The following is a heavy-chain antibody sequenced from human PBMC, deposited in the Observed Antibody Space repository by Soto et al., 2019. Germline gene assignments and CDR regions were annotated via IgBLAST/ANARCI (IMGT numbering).Heavy chain of an antibody. CDR3: ARLTAMVILPSY. D-gene: IGHD5-18*01. J-gene: IGHJ4*02. CDR2: ITPIFGTA. V-gene: IGHV1-69*06. Sequence: GASVKVSCKASGGTFSSYAISWVRQAPGQGLEWMGGITPIFGTANYAQKFQGRVTITADKSTSTAYMELSSLRSEDTAVYYCARLTAMVILPSYWGQGTLVTVSS. CDR1: GGTFSSYA.